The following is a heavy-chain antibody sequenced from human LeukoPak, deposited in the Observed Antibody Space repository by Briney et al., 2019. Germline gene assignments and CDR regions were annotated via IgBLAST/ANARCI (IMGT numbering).Heavy chain of an antibody. V-gene: IGHV3-33*01. Sequence: PGRSLRLSCAASGFTFSSYGMHWVRQAPGEGLEWVAVIWYDGSDKYYADSVKGRFTISRDNSKNTLYLQMNSLRAEDTAVYYCAAEVRGVIKYWGQGTLVTVSS. D-gene: IGHD3-10*01. J-gene: IGHJ4*02. CDR1: GFTFSSYG. CDR2: IWYDGSDK. CDR3: AAEVRGVIKY.